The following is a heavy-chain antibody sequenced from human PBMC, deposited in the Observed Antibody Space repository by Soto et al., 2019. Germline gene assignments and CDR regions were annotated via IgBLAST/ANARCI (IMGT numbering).Heavy chain of an antibody. J-gene: IGHJ4*02. Sequence: SETLSLTCAVYGGSFSGYYWSWIRQPPGKGLEWIGEINHSGSTNYNPSLKSRVTISVDTSKNQFSLKLSSVTAADTAVYYCARGWPRKLPIAVAGTKKSYFDYWGQGTLVTVSS. V-gene: IGHV4-34*01. CDR3: ARGWPRKLPIAVAGTKKSYFDY. D-gene: IGHD6-19*01. CDR1: GGSFSGYY. CDR2: INHSGST.